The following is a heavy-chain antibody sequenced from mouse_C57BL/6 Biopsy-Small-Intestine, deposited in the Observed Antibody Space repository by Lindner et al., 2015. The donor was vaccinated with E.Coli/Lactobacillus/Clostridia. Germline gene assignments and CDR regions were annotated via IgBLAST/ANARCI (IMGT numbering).Heavy chain of an antibody. Sequence: VQLQESGAELARPGASVKLSCKASGYTFTSYGISWVKQRTGQGLEWIGEIHPRSGNTYYNEKFKGKATLTADKSSSTAYMQLSSLTSEDSAVYFCARNERYAMDYWGQGTSVTVSS. J-gene: IGHJ4*01. CDR1: GYTFTSYG. CDR2: IHPRSGNT. CDR3: ARNERYAMDY. V-gene: IGHV1-81*01.